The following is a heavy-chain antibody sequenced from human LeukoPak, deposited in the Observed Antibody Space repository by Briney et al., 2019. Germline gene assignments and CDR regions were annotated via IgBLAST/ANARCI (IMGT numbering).Heavy chain of an antibody. D-gene: IGHD6-19*01. CDR1: GYTLTELS. Sequence: GAPVKVSCKVSGYTLTELSMHWVRQAPGKGLEWMGGFDPEDGETIYAQKFQGRVTMTEDTSTDTAYMELSSLRSEDTAVYYCATAHLVWQWLVIGAFDIWGQGTMVTVSS. V-gene: IGHV1-24*01. CDR3: ATAHLVWQWLVIGAFDI. J-gene: IGHJ3*02. CDR2: FDPEDGET.